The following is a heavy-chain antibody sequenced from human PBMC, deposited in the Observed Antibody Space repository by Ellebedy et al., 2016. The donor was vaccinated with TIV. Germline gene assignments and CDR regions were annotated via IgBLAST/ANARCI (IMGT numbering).Heavy chain of an antibody. D-gene: IGHD3-10*01. CDR3: AKGQRGRITMVRGDYYFDY. V-gene: IGHV3-23*01. Sequence: GESLKISCAASGFTFSSYAMSWVRQAPGKGLEWVSAISGSGGSTYYADSVKGRFTISRDNSKNTLYLQMNSLRAEDTAVYYCAKGQRGRITMVRGDYYFDYWGQGTLVTVSS. CDR2: ISGSGGST. J-gene: IGHJ4*02. CDR1: GFTFSSYA.